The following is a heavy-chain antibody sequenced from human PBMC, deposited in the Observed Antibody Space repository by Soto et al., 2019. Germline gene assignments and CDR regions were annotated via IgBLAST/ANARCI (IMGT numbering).Heavy chain of an antibody. CDR2: MYYSGIT. J-gene: IGHJ6*02. Sequence: QVQLQESGPRLVKSSQTLYLTCTVSGGSINSGDYYWSWIRQSPGKGLEWVGYMYYSGITDYNASPKSRITMSMDTSKNQFSLKLNSVTAAETAVYFCARWSGVGVAGMDVWGQGTTVTVSS. V-gene: IGHV4-30-4*01. D-gene: IGHD3-10*01. CDR1: GGSINSGDYY. CDR3: ARWSGVGVAGMDV.